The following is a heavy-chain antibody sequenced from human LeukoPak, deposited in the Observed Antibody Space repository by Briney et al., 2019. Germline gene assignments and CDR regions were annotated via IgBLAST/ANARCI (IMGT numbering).Heavy chain of an antibody. CDR2: IIPIFGTA. Sequence: SVKVSCKASGGTFSSYAISWVRQAPGQGLEWMGGIIPIFGTANYAQKFQGRVTITADESTSTAYMELSSLRSEDTAVYYCAREGEYYAESGNLIDAADVWGQGTMVIVSA. CDR3: AREGEYYAESGNLIDAADV. CDR1: GGTFSSYA. J-gene: IGHJ3*01. D-gene: IGHD3-10*01. V-gene: IGHV1-69*13.